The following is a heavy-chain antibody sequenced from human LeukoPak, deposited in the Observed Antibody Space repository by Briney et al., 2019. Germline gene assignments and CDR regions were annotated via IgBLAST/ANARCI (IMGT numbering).Heavy chain of an antibody. CDR3: VGDYYFDY. CDR2: ISSSSSTI. V-gene: IGHV3-48*01. Sequence: PGGSLRLSCAASGFTFSSYSMNWVRQAPGKGLEWVSYISSSSSTIYYADSVKGRFTISRDNAKNSLCLQMNSLRAEDTAVYYCVGDYYFDYWGQGTLVTVSS. CDR1: GFTFSSYS. J-gene: IGHJ4*02.